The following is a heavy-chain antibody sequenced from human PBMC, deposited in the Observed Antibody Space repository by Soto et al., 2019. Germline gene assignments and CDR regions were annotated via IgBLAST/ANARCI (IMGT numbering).Heavy chain of an antibody. J-gene: IGHJ6*02. CDR1: GGSFSGYY. Sequence: QVQLQQWGAGLLKPSETLSLTCAVYGGSFSGYYWSWIRQPPGKGRAWIGEINHSGSTNYNPSLKRLVTVSVDTSKNKFDLKRSSVTAADTAVYYCARERGIVVVTAISRSGMDVWGQGTTVTVSS. CDR2: INHSGST. D-gene: IGHD2-21*02. V-gene: IGHV4-34*01. CDR3: ARERGIVVVTAISRSGMDV.